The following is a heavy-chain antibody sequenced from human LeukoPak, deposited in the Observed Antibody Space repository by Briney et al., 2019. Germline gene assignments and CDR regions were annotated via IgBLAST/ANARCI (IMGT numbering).Heavy chain of an antibody. V-gene: IGHV4-34*01. J-gene: IGHJ4*02. CDR1: GGSFSGYY. CDR3: ASLDDYYGSGSYGNFDY. Sequence: SETLSLTCAVYGGSFSGYYWSWTRQPPGKGLEWIGEINHSGSTNYNPSLKSRVTISVDTSKNRFSLKLSSVTAADTAVYYCASLDDYYGSGSYGNFDYWGQGTLVTVSS. CDR2: INHSGST. D-gene: IGHD3-10*01.